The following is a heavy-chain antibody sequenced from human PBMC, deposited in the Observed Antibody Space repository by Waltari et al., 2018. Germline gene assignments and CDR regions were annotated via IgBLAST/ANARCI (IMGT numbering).Heavy chain of an antibody. CDR3: ARFGNYYYDSSGYYL. Sequence: QVQLVQSGAEVKKPGSSVKVSCKASGGTFSSSAIRWVRQAPGQGLEWMGGIIPILGIANYAQKFQGRVTITADESTSTAYMELSSLRSEDTAVYYCARFGNYYYDSSGYYLWGQGTLVTVSS. CDR1: GGTFSSSA. J-gene: IGHJ5*02. CDR2: IIPILGIA. V-gene: IGHV1-69*04. D-gene: IGHD3-22*01.